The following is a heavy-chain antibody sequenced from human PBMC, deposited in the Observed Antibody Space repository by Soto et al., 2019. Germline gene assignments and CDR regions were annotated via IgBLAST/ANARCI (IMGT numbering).Heavy chain of an antibody. V-gene: IGHV5-10-1*01. Sequence: GESLKISCKGSGYSFTSYWISWVRQMPGKGLEWMGRIDPSDSYINYSPSFQGHVTISVDKSITTAYLQWNSLKASDTAMYYCARLGPDSSAYYHPGYDMDVWGQGTTVTVSS. CDR1: GYSFTSYW. CDR3: ARLGPDSSAYYHPGYDMDV. J-gene: IGHJ6*02. D-gene: IGHD3-22*01. CDR2: IDPSDSYI.